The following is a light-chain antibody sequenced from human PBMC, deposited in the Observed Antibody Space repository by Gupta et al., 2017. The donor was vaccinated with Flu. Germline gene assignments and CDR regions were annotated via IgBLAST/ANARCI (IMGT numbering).Light chain of an antibody. CDR1: SSDVGAHSY. J-gene: IGLJ2*01. Sequence: TGNSSDVGAHSYASWYQQHPGKAPTHINYNLYTRISGVSYRFTGSKSGYPASLTIQGVQHDDEADYPCGRFGAASFFGGGTKLTVL. V-gene: IGLV2-11*01. CDR2: NLY. CDR3: GRFGAASF.